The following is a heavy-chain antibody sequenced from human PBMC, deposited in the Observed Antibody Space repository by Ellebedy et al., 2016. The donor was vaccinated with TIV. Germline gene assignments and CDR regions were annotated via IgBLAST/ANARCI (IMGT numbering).Heavy chain of an antibody. D-gene: IGHD2-2*02. J-gene: IGHJ3*01. V-gene: IGHV4-34*01. Sequence: MPSETLSLTCAVYGGSLSRYFWSWIRQAPGRGPEWIGEINPSGTTNYNPSLKTRVTMLVDTSKTQFPLRLTYVTAADTAVYYCARYCISTTCSTNAFDLWGQGTRVTVSS. CDR3: ARYCISTTCSTNAFDL. CDR1: GGSLSRYF. CDR2: INPSGTT.